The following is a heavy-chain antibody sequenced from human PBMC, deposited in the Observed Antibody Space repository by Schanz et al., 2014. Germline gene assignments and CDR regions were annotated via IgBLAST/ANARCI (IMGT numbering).Heavy chain of an antibody. V-gene: IGHV1-46*01. CDR1: GYTFTSDS. J-gene: IGHJ4*02. Sequence: QVQLVQSGAEVKKPGASVKVSCKASGYTFTSDSMHWVRQAPGQGLEWMGMINPSGGSTTYAQKLQGRVTIARDTLASAAYMERSSLTAEDTAVYYCARSASSNWDVFDYWGQGTLVTVSS. D-gene: IGHD6-13*01. CDR2: INPSGGST. CDR3: ARSASSNWDVFDY.